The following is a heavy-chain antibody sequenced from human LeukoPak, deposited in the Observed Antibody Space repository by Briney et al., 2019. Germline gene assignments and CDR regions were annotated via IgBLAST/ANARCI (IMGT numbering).Heavy chain of an antibody. Sequence: PSETLSLTCTVSVGSISSYYWSWIRQPPGKGREWMGDIYYSGSTNYNPYLKSRVTIAVDTSKNQFSLKLSSVTDADTAVYSCARDVATTGAFDSWGQGTMVSVSS. CDR2: IYYSGST. D-gene: IGHD5-24*01. CDR3: ARDVATTGAFDS. CDR1: VGSISSYY. V-gene: IGHV4-59*01. J-gene: IGHJ3*02.